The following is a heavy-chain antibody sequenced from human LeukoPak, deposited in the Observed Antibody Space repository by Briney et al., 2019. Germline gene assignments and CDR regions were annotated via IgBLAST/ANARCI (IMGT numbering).Heavy chain of an antibody. CDR3: ARGKTYFLEWLLSGKDNAFDI. CDR1: GYTFTSYD. V-gene: IGHV1-8*03. J-gene: IGHJ3*02. Sequence: ASVKVSCKASGYTFTSYDINWVRQATGQGLEWMGWMNPNSGNTGYAQKFQGRVTITRNTSISTAYMELSSLRSEDTAVYYCARGKTYFLEWLLSGKDNAFDIWGQGTMVTVSS. CDR2: MNPNSGNT. D-gene: IGHD3-3*01.